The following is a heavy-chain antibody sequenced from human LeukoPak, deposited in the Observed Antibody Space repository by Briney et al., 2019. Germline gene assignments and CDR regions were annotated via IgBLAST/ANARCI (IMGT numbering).Heavy chain of an antibody. CDR3: ALGGAYGGNSAVDY. Sequence: SETLSLTCTVSGGSISSYYWSLIRQPPGKGLEWIGYIYYSGSTNYNPSLKSRVNISVDTSKNQFSLKLSSVTAADTAVYYCALGGAYGGNSAVDYWGQGTLVTVSS. J-gene: IGHJ4*02. CDR2: IYYSGST. V-gene: IGHV4-59*01. CDR1: GGSISSYY. D-gene: IGHD4-23*01.